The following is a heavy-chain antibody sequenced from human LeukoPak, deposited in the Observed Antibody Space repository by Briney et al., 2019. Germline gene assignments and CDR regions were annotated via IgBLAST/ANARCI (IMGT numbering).Heavy chain of an antibody. D-gene: IGHD2-2*02. J-gene: IGHJ6*02. CDR1: GGTFSSYA. Sequence: SVKVSCTASGGTFSSYAISWVRQAPGQGLEWMGGIIPIFGTANYPQKFQGRVTITADESTSTAYMELSSLRSEDTAVYYCAREECSSTSCYTRGYYYGMDVWGQGTTVTVSS. CDR3: AREECSSTSCYTRGYYYGMDV. V-gene: IGHV1-69*13. CDR2: IIPIFGTA.